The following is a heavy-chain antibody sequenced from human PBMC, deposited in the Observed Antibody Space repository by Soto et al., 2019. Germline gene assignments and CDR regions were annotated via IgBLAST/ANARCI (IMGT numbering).Heavy chain of an antibody. Sequence: PSETLSLTCTVSGCSISSYYWSWIRQPPGKGLEWLGYIYYSGSTNYNPSLQSRVTISVDTSKNQFSLKLSSVTAADTAVYYCARGVLPAPAPFAYPAQRTPVPGSS. CDR1: GCSISSYY. D-gene: IGHD2-15*01. V-gene: IGHV4-59*01. J-gene: IGHJ4*02. CDR2: IYYSGST. CDR3: ARGVLPAPAPFAY.